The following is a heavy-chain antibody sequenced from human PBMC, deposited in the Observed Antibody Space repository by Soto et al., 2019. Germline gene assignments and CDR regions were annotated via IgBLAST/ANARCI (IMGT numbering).Heavy chain of an antibody. CDR1: GGSISSYY. CDR2: IYYSGST. Sequence: SETLSLTCTVSGGSISSYYWSWIRQPPGKGLEWIGYIYYSGSTNYNPSLKSRVTISVDTSKNQFSLKLSSVTAADTAVYYCARLDSSSWDFNYYYGMDVWGQGTTVTVSS. V-gene: IGHV4-59*08. D-gene: IGHD6-13*01. J-gene: IGHJ6*02. CDR3: ARLDSSSWDFNYYYGMDV.